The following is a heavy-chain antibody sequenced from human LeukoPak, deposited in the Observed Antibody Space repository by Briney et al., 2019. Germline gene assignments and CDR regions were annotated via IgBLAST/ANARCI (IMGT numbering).Heavy chain of an antibody. V-gene: IGHV1-69*13. D-gene: IGHD2/OR15-2a*01. CDR1: GGTFSSYA. Sequence: SVKVSCKASGGTFSSYAISWVRQAPGQGLEWMGGIIPIFGTANYAQKFQGRVTITADESTSTAYMELSSLRSEDTAVYYCARTLSGFFTDFDYWGQGTLVTVSS. CDR3: ARTLSGFFTDFDY. CDR2: IIPIFGTA. J-gene: IGHJ4*02.